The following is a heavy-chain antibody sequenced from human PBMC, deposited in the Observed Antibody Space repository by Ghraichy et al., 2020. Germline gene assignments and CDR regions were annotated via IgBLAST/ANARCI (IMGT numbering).Heavy chain of an antibody. CDR3: ATSGPEKTPMVPYYYYYGMDV. CDR1: GFTFSSSW. CDR2: IKQDGNEK. V-gene: IGHV3-7*01. Sequence: GGSLRLSCAASGFTFSSSWMTWVRQAPGKGLEWVANIKQDGNEKYYMDSVKGRFTISRDNAKNSLYLQMNSLRAEDTAVYFCATSGPEKTPMVPYYYYYGMDVWGQGTTVTVSS. D-gene: IGHD5-18*01. J-gene: IGHJ6*02.